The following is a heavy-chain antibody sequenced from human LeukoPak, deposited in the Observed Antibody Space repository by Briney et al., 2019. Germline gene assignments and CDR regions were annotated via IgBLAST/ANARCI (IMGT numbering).Heavy chain of an antibody. CDR3: ARTYYYDSSGYYAFNYYYGMDV. Sequence: PSETLSLTCTVSGGSISSFYWSWIRQPPGKGLEWIGYIFYSGSTSYNPSLKSRVTMSVNTSKNQFSLKLSSVTAADTAVYHCARTYYYDSSGYYAFNYYYGMDVWGQGATATVSS. V-gene: IGHV4-59*08. CDR2: IFYSGST. D-gene: IGHD3-22*01. J-gene: IGHJ6*02. CDR1: GGSISSFY.